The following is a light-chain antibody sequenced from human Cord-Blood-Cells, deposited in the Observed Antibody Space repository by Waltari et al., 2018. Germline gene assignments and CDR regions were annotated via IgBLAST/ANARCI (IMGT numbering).Light chain of an antibody. CDR3: SSYAGSNKLVV. CDR1: SSDVGGYNY. Sequence: QSALTQPPSASGSPGQSVTISCPGTSSDVGGYNYVSWYQQHPGNAPKLMIYEVSKRPSGVPDRFSGSKSGNTASLTVSGLQAEDEADYYCSSYAGSNKLVVFGGGTKLTVL. J-gene: IGLJ2*01. V-gene: IGLV2-8*01. CDR2: EVS.